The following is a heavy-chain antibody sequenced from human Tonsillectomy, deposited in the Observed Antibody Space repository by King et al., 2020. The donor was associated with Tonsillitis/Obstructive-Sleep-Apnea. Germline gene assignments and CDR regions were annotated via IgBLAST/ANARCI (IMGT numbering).Heavy chain of an antibody. V-gene: IGHV3-48*02. CDR2: ISSSSSTI. CDR3: ARQYYDFWSAYSHHPYYFDY. D-gene: IGHD3-3*01. Sequence: VQLVESGGGLVQPGGSLRLSCAASGFAFNTYSMNWVRQAPGKGLEWVSYISSSSSTIYYADSVKGRFTISRDSAKNSLYLQMNSLRDEDTAVYFCARQYYDFWSAYSHHPYYFDYWGQGTLVTVSS. J-gene: IGHJ4*02. CDR1: GFAFNTYS.